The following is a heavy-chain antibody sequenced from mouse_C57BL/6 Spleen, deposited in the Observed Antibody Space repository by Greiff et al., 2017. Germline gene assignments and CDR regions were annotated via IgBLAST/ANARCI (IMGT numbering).Heavy chain of an antibody. D-gene: IGHD2-3*01. CDR2: ISSGSSTI. CDR3: ARGLLRKDYAMDY. Sequence: DVMLVESGGGLVKPGGSLKLSCAASGFTFSDYGMHWVRQAPEKGLEWVAYISSGSSTIYYADTVKGRFTISRDNAKNTLFLEMTSLWSEDTAMYYCARGLLRKDYAMDYCGQGTSVTVAA. CDR1: GFTFSDYG. V-gene: IGHV5-17*01. J-gene: IGHJ4*01.